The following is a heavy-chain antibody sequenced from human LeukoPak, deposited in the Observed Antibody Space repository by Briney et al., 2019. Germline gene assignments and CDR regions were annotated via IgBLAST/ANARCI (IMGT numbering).Heavy chain of an antibody. CDR3: ARQYASFDY. J-gene: IGHJ4*02. CDR2: IYPGDSET. D-gene: IGHD2-2*01. CDR1: GYSFTSYW. Sequence: KDGESLKISCKGSGYSFTSYWIGWVRQMPGKGLVWMGIIYPGDSETRYSPSFQGQVTFSADKSITTAYLQWSSLKASDTAIYYCARQYASFDYWGQGTLVTVSS. V-gene: IGHV5-51*01.